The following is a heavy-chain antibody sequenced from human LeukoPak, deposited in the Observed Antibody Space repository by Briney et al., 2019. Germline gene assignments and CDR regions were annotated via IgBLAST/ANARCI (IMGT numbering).Heavy chain of an antibody. CDR2: IYYSGST. Sequence: PSETLSLTCTVSGGSVSSGSYYWSWIRQHPGKGLEWIGYIYYSGSTYYNPSLKSRVTISVDTSKNQFSLKLSSVTAADTAVYYCARTTYLSVDYWGQGTLVTVSS. D-gene: IGHD1-1*01. J-gene: IGHJ4*02. CDR1: GGSVSSGSYY. V-gene: IGHV4-31*03. CDR3: ARTTYLSVDY.